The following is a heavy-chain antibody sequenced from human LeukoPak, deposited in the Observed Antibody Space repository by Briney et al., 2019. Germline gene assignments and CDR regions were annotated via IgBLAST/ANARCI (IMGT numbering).Heavy chain of an antibody. V-gene: IGHV4-59*01. J-gene: IGHJ5*02. CDR3: ARGRLGLDP. CDR2: IYYSGST. CDR1: GASLSSYY. Sequence: SETLSLTCTVSGASLSSYYWTWIRQPPGKGLEWIGYIYYSGSTNYNPSLKSRVTISVDTSKNQFSLRLTSVTAADTAVYYCARGRLGLDPWGQGTLVTVSS. D-gene: IGHD3-22*01.